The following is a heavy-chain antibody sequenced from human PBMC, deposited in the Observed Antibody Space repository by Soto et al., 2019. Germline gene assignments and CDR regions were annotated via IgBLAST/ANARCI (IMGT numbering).Heavy chain of an antibody. D-gene: IGHD3-10*01. J-gene: IGHJ5*02. Sequence: GGSLRLSCAASGFTFSSYSMNWVRQAPGKGLEWVSYISSRSSTIYYAETVKGRFTISRDNAKNSQNQQMNSLRAEDTAVYYCARDRAPEVYYGSGSYPYNWFDPWGQGT. CDR1: GFTFSSYS. CDR3: ARDRAPEVYYGSGSYPYNWFDP. CDR2: ISSRSSTI. V-gene: IGHV3-48*01.